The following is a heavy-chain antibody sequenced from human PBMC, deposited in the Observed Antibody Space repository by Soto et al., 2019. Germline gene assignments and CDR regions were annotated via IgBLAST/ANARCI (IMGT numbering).Heavy chain of an antibody. CDR3: AREGYYGSGSYYTSHYGMDV. CDR1: GGYIIGYD. CDR2: IYYSGST. Sequence: PSETLSVTCTVAGGYIIGYDWSWIRQQTGKGLEWIGYIYYSGSTNYNPSLKSRVTISVDTSKNQFSLKLSSVTAADTAVYYCAREGYYGSGSYYTSHYGMDVWGQGTTVTVSS. D-gene: IGHD3-10*01. J-gene: IGHJ6*02. V-gene: IGHV4-59*01.